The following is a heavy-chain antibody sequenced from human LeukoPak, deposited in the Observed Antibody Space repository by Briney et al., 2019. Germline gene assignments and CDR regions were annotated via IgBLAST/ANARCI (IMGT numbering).Heavy chain of an antibody. V-gene: IGHV4-30-4*01. D-gene: IGHD5-24*01. CDR2: IYYSGST. CDR1: GGSISSGDYY. J-gene: IGHJ6*04. Sequence: SQTLSLTCTVSGGSISSGDYYWSWIRQPPGKGLEWIGCIYYSGSTYYNPSLKSRVTISVDTSKNQFSLKLSSVTAADTAVYYCASRRANYYYYGMDVWGKGTTVTVSS. CDR3: ASRRANYYYYGMDV.